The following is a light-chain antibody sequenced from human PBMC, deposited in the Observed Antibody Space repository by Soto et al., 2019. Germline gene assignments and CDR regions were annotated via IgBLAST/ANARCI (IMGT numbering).Light chain of an antibody. CDR1: HNDIGTYDY. J-gene: IGLJ1*01. CDR2: GVT. CDR3: SSFTSNRIYV. Sequence: QSALTQPTSVSGSPGQSITISCTGNHNDIGTYDYVSWYQQHPGRAPRLLIYGVTTRPSGISDRFSASKSGLTASLTISGLQPGDEADYYCSSFTSNRIYVFXPGTKVTVL. V-gene: IGLV2-14*03.